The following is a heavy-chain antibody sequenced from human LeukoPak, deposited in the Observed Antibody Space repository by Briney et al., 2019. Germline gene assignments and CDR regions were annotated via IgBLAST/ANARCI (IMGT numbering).Heavy chain of an antibody. Sequence: SETLSLTCTVSGGSISSYYWSWIRQPAGKGLEWIGRIYTSGSTYYNPSLKSRVTISVDTSKNQFSLKLSSVTAADTAVYYCARAKSTVHWYFDLWGRGTLVTVSS. D-gene: IGHD4-17*01. V-gene: IGHV4-4*07. CDR1: GGSISSYY. J-gene: IGHJ2*01. CDR2: IYTSGST. CDR3: ARAKSTVHWYFDL.